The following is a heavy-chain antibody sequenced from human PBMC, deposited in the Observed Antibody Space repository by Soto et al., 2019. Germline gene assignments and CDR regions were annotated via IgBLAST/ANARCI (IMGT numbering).Heavy chain of an antibody. CDR3: TSTYDYIWGSYRPPDYYYYMDV. Sequence: GGSLRLSCAASGFTFSGSAMHWVRQASGKGLEWVGRIRSKANSYATAYAASVKGRFTISRDDSKNTAYLQMNSLKTEDTAVYYCTSTYDYIWGSYRPPDYYYYMDVWGKGTTVTVSS. D-gene: IGHD3-16*02. CDR1: GFTFSGSA. CDR2: IRSKANSYAT. J-gene: IGHJ6*03. V-gene: IGHV3-73*01.